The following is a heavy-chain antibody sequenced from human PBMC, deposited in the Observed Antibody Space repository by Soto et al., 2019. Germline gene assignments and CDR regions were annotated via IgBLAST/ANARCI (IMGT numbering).Heavy chain of an antibody. J-gene: IGHJ4*02. Sequence: EVQLVETGGGLIQPGGSLRLSCAASGFSISSNYVTWVRQAPGKGLEWVSLLYSGGTSYYADSVQGRFTISRDNSKNTLLLQMNRLKTEDTAVYYCARGQQVSTIRGVQGFDYWGQGTLVTVSS. V-gene: IGHV3-53*02. CDR2: LYSGGTS. CDR1: GFSISSNY. D-gene: IGHD3-10*01. CDR3: ARGQQVSTIRGVQGFDY.